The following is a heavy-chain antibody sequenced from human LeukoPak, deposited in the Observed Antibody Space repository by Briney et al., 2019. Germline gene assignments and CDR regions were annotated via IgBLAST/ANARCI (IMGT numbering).Heavy chain of an antibody. Sequence: GESLKISCKGSGYSFTSFWIGWVRQMPGKGLESMGIIYPGDSDTRYSPSFQGQVTISADKSISTAYLQWSSLKASDTAMYYCARPYCSSTSCTKSSGYWGQGTLVTVSS. CDR3: ARPYCSSTSCTKSSGY. CDR1: GYSFTSFW. V-gene: IGHV5-51*01. CDR2: IYPGDSDT. J-gene: IGHJ4*02. D-gene: IGHD2-2*01.